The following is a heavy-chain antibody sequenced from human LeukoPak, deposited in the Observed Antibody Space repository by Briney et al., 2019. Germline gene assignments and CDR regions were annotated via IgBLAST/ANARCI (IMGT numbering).Heavy chain of an antibody. CDR2: IRQDGSQK. V-gene: IGHV3-7*03. CDR1: GFTFSSYW. CDR3: AKDDGWVQYAN. J-gene: IGHJ4*02. D-gene: IGHD5-24*01. Sequence: GGSLRLSCAASGFTFSSYWMSWVRQAPGKGLEWVATIRQDGSQKYYVDSVKGRFTISRDNAKNTLYLQMNSLRAEDTAVYYCAKDDGWVQYANWGQGTLVTVSS.